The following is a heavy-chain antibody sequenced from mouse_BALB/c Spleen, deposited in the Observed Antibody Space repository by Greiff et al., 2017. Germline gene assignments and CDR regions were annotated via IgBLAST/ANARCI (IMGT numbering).Heavy chain of an antibody. CDR3: ARDGTTARADWYFDV. CDR1: GYTFTDYA. D-gene: IGHD1-2*01. V-gene: IGHV1S137*01. CDR2: ISTYYGDA. Sequence: QVQLKESGAELVRPGVSVKISCKGSGYTFTDYAMNWVKQSHAKGLEWIGVISTYYGDASYNQKFKGKATMTVDKSSSTAYMELARLTSEDSAIYYCARDGTTARADWYFDVWGAGTTVTVSS. J-gene: IGHJ1*01.